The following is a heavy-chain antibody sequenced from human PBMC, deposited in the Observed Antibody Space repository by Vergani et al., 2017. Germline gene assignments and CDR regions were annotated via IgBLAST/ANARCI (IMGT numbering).Heavy chain of an antibody. D-gene: IGHD3-10*01. V-gene: IGHV3-23*01. CDR3: AKDHISGFGELNQKRGYYYGMDV. Sequence: EVQLLESGGGLVQPGGSLRLSCAASGFTFSSYAMSWVRQAPGKGLEWVSAISGSGGSTYYADSVKGRFTISRDNSKNTLYLQMNSLRAEDTAVYYCAKDHISGFGELNQKRGYYYGMDVWGQGTTVTVSS. CDR1: GFTFSSYA. CDR2: ISGSGGST. J-gene: IGHJ6*02.